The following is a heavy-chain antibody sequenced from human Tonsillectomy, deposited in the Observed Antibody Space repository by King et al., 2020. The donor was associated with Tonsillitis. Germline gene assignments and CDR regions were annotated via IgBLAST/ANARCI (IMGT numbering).Heavy chain of an antibody. D-gene: IGHD6-6*01. CDR3: AGLGSRAARPRNY. CDR1: GGSFSGYY. J-gene: IGHJ4*02. Sequence: VQLQQWGAGLLKPSETLSLTCAVYGGSFSGYYWSWIRQPPGKGLEWSGEINHSVSTNYNTSLKSRVILSVDTSKNQFSLRLTSVTAADTAVYYCAGLGSRAARPRNYWAQGTLVTVSS. CDR2: INHSVST. V-gene: IGHV4-34*01.